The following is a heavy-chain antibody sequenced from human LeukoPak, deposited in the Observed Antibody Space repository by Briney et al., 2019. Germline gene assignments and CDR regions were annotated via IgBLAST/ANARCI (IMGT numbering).Heavy chain of an antibody. D-gene: IGHD2-2*01. J-gene: IGHJ4*02. CDR1: GGSISSSNW. V-gene: IGHV4-4*02. Sequence: SGTLSLTCAVSGGSISSSNWWSWVRQPPGKGLEWIGEIYHSGSTNYNPSLKSRVTISVDKSKNQFSLKLSSVTAADTAVYYCARSDLSTSFLSLFDYWGQGTMVTVSS. CDR3: ARSDLSTSFLSLFDY. CDR2: IYHSGST.